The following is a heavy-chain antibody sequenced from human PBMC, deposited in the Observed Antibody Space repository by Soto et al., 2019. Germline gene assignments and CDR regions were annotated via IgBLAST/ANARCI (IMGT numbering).Heavy chain of an antibody. D-gene: IGHD3-3*01. J-gene: IGHJ4*02. Sequence: PSETLCLTCTVSGGSISSYYWSWIRQPPGKGLEWIGYIYYSGSTNYNPSLKSRVTISVDTSKNQCSLQLSSVAAADTAVYYCARGRSGYYTPDYWGQGTLVTVPS. CDR3: ARGRSGYYTPDY. CDR1: GGSISSYY. V-gene: IGHV4-59*08. CDR2: IYYSGST.